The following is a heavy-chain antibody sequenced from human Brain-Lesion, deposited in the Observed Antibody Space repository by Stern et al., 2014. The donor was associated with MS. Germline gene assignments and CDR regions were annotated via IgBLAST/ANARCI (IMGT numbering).Heavy chain of an antibody. Sequence: QLVQSGAEVKKPGSSVKVSCKASGGTFSSYAISWVRQAPGQGLEWMGGIIPIFGTANYAQKFQGRVTITADESTSTAYMELSSLRSEDTAVYYCARGVLRFLEWPYYGMDVWGQGTTVTVSS. CDR3: ARGVLRFLEWPYYGMDV. CDR2: IIPIFGTA. CDR1: GGTFSSYA. J-gene: IGHJ6*02. V-gene: IGHV1-69*01. D-gene: IGHD3-3*01.